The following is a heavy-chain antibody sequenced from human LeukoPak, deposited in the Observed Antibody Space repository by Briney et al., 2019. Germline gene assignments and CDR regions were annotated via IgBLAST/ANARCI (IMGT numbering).Heavy chain of an antibody. J-gene: IGHJ4*02. CDR3: ASSLRYNWNVFDY. CDR1: GGSFSGYY. D-gene: IGHD1-1*01. V-gene: IGHV4-34*01. Sequence: SETLSLTCAVYGGSFSGYYWSWIRQPPGKGLEWIGEINHSGSTNYNPSLKSRVTISADTSKNQFSLKLSSVTAADTAVYYCASSLRYNWNVFDYWGQATLVTVSS. CDR2: INHSGST.